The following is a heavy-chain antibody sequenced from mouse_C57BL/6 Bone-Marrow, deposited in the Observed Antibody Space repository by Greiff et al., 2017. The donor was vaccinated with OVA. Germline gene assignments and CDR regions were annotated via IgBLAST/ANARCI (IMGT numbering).Heavy chain of an antibody. J-gene: IGHJ1*03. CDR2: IYPGDGAT. D-gene: IGHD2-1*01. Sequence: QVQLQQSGAELVKPGASVKISCKASGYAFSSYWMNWVKQRPGKGLEWIGQIYPGDGATNYNGKFKGKATMTADKSSSTAYMQLSSLPSEDSAVYFCAPYGNYWYFDVWGTGTTVTVSS. V-gene: IGHV1-80*01. CDR1: GYAFSSYW. CDR3: APYGNYWYFDV.